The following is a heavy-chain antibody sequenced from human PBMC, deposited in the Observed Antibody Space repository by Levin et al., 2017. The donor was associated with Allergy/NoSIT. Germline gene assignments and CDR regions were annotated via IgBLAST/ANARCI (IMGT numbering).Heavy chain of an antibody. CDR3: AKDMSPVGATTDYCYGMDV. V-gene: IGHV3-9*01. D-gene: IGHD1-26*01. Sequence: LSLTCAASGFTFDDFAMHWVRQAPGKGLEWVSGISWNSLNIVYADSVKGRFTISRDDVKNSLYLQMNSLSPEDTALYYCAKDMSPVGATTDYCYGMDVWGQGTTVTDSS. J-gene: IGHJ6*02. CDR1: GFTFDDFA. CDR2: ISWNSLNI.